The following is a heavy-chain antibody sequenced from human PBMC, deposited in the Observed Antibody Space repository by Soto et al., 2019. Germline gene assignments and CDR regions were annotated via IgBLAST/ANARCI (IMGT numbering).Heavy chain of an antibody. V-gene: IGHV3-23*01. J-gene: IGHJ2*01. CDR1: GFTFSSYD. CDR2: ISANGGYT. CDR3: AKDTRPVTTTTWCFGL. Sequence: GGSLRLSCAASGFTFSSYDMSWVRQAPGQGLEWVSAISANGGYTYYADSVKGRFTISRDNSKNTLYLQVNSLRAEDTAVYYCAKDTRPVTTTTWCFGLWGRGTLVTVSS. D-gene: IGHD4-17*01.